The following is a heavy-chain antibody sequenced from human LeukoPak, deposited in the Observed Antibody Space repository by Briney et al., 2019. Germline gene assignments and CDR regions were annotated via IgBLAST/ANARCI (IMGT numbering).Heavy chain of an antibody. CDR1: GGSVSSSC. Sequence: SETLSLTCTVSGGSVSSSCWSWLRQPPPQGLEWIGYIHYSGNTNYNPSLRSRVSISIDTSKHQFSLKLSSVTAADTALYYCARERDWYDAFEIWGQGTMVTVSS. CDR2: IHYSGNT. V-gene: IGHV4-59*02. D-gene: IGHD3/OR15-3a*01. J-gene: IGHJ3*02. CDR3: ARERDWYDAFEI.